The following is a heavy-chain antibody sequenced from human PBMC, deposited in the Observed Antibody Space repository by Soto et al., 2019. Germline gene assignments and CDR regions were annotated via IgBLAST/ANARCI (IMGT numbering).Heavy chain of an antibody. CDR3: ARDRGGGANV. V-gene: IGHV1-46*01. D-gene: IGHD3-10*01. J-gene: IGHJ4*02. Sequence: QVHLVQSGAEVKKPGASVQVSCKASGYTITTHFIYWVRQAPGQGLEWLGIINPSSGRDTYSEKFQGSVTMPGDTSTNTLFLELTSLRSDDTAVYYCARDRGGGANVWGQGTLVTVSS. CDR2: INPSSGRD. CDR1: GYTITTHF.